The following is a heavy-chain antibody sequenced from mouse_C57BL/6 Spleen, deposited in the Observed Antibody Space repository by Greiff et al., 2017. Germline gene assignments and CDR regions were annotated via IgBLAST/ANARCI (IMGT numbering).Heavy chain of an antibody. D-gene: IGHD2-4*01. V-gene: IGHV1-66*01. J-gene: IGHJ3*01. CDR1: GYSFTSYY. CDR3: ARGDYEAWFAY. CDR2: IYPGSGNT. Sequence: QVHVKQSGAELVKPGASVKISCKASGYSFTSYYIHWVKQRPGQGLEWIGWIYPGSGNTKYNEKFKGKATLTADTSSSTAYMQLSSLTSEDSAVYYCARGDYEAWFAYWGQGTLVTVSA.